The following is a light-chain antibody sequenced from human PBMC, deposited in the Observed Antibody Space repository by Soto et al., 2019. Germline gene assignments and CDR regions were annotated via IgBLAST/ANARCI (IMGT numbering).Light chain of an antibody. V-gene: IGKV1-27*01. CDR3: QKDNSAPFT. J-gene: IGKJ3*01. CDR2: AAS. CDR1: QGISNY. Sequence: EIQMTQSPSSLSASVGDRVTITCRASQGISNYLAWYQQKPAKVPNLLIYAASTLHSGVPSRFSGSGSGTDFLLTINSLQPEDVASYYCQKDNSAPFTFGPGTKVDIK.